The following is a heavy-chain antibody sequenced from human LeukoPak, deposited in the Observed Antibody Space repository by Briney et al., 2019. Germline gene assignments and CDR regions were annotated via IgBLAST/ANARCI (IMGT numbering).Heavy chain of an antibody. CDR1: GGTFSSYA. Sequence: ASVKVSCKASGGTFSSYAISWVRQAPGQGLEWMGGIIPIFGTANYAQKFQGRVTITADVSTSTAYMELSSLRSEDTAVYYCARGTYDSSGHYDAFDIWGQGTMVTVSS. D-gene: IGHD3-22*01. CDR3: ARGTYDSSGHYDAFDI. V-gene: IGHV1-69*01. J-gene: IGHJ3*02. CDR2: IIPIFGTA.